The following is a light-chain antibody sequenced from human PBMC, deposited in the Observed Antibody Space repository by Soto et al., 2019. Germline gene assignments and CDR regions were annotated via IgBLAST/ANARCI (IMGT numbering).Light chain of an antibody. CDR2: GAS. J-gene: IGKJ2*01. CDR3: QQYSIWPYT. V-gene: IGKV3-15*01. Sequence: EIVMTQSPATLSVSPGERATLSCSASQSISSNLAWYQQKPGQAPRLLIYGASTRATGIPARFSGSGSGTEFTLTISSLQSEEFAVYYCQQYSIWPYTFGQGTKLEIK. CDR1: QSISSN.